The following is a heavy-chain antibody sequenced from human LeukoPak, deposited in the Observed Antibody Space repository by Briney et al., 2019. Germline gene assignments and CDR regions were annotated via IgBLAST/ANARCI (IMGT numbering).Heavy chain of an antibody. Sequence: KPSETLSFTCTVSGGSVRSYSYYWTWIRQPPGKGLEWIGYIHYSGSTNYNPSLKSRVTISLDTSKNQFSLKLTSVTAADTAVYYCARDRDYGDSGRASDIWGQGTLVTVSS. D-gene: IGHD4-17*01. CDR3: ARDRDYGDSGRASDI. V-gene: IGHV4-61*01. CDR2: IHYSGST. CDR1: GGSVRSYSYY. J-gene: IGHJ3*02.